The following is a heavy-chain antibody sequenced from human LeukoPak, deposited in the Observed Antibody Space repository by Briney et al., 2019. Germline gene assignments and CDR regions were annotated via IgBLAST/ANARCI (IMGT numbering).Heavy chain of an antibody. Sequence: SVKVSRKASGGTFSSYAISWVRQAPGQGLEWMGRTIPILGIANYAQKFQGRVTITADKSTSTAYMELSSLRSEDTAVYYCARADYGDPMGYFDYWGQGTLVTVSS. CDR2: TIPILGIA. J-gene: IGHJ4*02. D-gene: IGHD4-17*01. V-gene: IGHV1-69*04. CDR3: ARADYGDPMGYFDY. CDR1: GGTFSSYA.